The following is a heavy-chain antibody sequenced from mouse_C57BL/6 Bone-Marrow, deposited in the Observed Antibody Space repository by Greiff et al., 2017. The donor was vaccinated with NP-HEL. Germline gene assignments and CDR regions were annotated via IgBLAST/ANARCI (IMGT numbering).Heavy chain of an antibody. D-gene: IGHD1-1*01. J-gene: IGHJ3*01. CDR1: GYTFTSYW. CDR2: IDPNSGGT. V-gene: IGHV1-72*01. CDR3: ARSGPRLLLPFAY. Sequence: QVQLQQPGAELVKPGASVELSCKASGYTFTSYWMHWVKQRPGRGLEWIGRIDPNSGGTKYNEKFKSKATLTVDKPSSTAYMQLSSLTSEDSAVYYCARSGPRLLLPFAYWGQGTLVTVSA.